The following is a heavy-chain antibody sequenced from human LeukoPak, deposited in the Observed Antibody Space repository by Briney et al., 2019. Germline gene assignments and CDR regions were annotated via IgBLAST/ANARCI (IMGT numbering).Heavy chain of an antibody. J-gene: IGHJ4*02. CDR2: IYSGGST. D-gene: IGHD6-13*01. CDR3: AKFVAGAGTGAIDY. V-gene: IGHV3-53*01. CDR1: GFTVSSNY. Sequence: PGGSLRLSCAASGFTVSSNYMSWVRQAPGKGLEWVSVIYSGGSTYYADSVKGRFTISRDNSKNTVYLQMNSLRAEDTAVYYCAKFVAGAGTGAIDYWGQGTLVTVSS.